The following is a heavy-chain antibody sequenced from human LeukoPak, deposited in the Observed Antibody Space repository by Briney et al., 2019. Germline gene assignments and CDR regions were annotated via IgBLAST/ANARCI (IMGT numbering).Heavy chain of an antibody. J-gene: IGHJ4*02. CDR3: ALGKNFGYHYFDF. CDR2: INNSGTRT. Sequence: GGLRLSCAASGITIRNYGMTWVRQAPGRGLQWVSSINNSGTRTFYEDSVRGRFTISRDDSKNTLYLQMNSLRAEDTAVYYCALGKNFGYHYFDFWGQGALVTVSS. CDR1: GITIRNYG. D-gene: IGHD2-2*03. V-gene: IGHV3-23*05.